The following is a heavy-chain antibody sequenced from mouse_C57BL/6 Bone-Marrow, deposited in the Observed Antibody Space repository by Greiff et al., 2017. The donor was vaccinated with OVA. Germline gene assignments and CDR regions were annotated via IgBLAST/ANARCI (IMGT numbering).Heavy chain of an antibody. CDR1: GFTFTDYY. V-gene: IGHV7-3*01. J-gene: IGHJ1*03. Sequence: EVMLVESGGGLVQPGGSLILSCAASGFTFTDYYMSWVRQPPGKALEWLGFIRNKANGYTTEYSASVKGRFTISRDNSQSILYLQMNALRAEDSATYYCARWDYSNPYWYFDVWGTGTTVTVSS. CDR3: ARWDYSNPYWYFDV. CDR2: IRNKANGYTT. D-gene: IGHD2-5*01.